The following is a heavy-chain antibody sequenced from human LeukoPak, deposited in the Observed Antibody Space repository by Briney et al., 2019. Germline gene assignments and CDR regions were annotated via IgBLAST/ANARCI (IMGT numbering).Heavy chain of an antibody. V-gene: IGHV3-48*04. CDR2: ISSSSSST. CDR1: GFTFSSYN. CDR3: AGLYYDILTGYSPLDY. J-gene: IGHJ4*02. Sequence: GGSLRLSCAASGFTFSSYNMNWVRQAPGKGLEWISYISSSSSSTNYADSVKGRLTISRDNAKNSLYLHMNDLRAEDTAVYYCAGLYYDILTGYSPLDYWGQGTLVTVSS. D-gene: IGHD3-9*01.